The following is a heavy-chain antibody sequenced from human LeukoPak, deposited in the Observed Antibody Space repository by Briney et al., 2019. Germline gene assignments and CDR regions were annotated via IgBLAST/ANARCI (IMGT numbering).Heavy chain of an antibody. CDR2: IDQDGSEK. CDR3: ARAVGYFHDRRGYTSRAFDV. Sequence: GGSLRLSCAASGFTFSSFWMSWVRQAPGKGLERVANIDQDGSEKQSVDSVKGQVTISRDNAQNSLYLQMHSLRAEDTAVYYCARAVGYFHDRRGYTSRAFDVWGQGTVVTVSP. V-gene: IGHV3-7*03. D-gene: IGHD3-22*01. J-gene: IGHJ3*01. CDR1: GFTFSSFW.